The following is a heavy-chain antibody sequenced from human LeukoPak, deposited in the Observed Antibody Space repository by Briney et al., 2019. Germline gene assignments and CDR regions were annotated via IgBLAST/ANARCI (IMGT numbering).Heavy chain of an antibody. V-gene: IGHV4-34*01. CDR2: INHSGST. D-gene: IGHD6-19*01. J-gene: IGHJ4*02. CDR3: ARRETGYSSGWYAMAXXXCFDY. Sequence: SETLSLTCAVYGGSFSGYYWSWIRQPPGKGLEWIGEINHSGSTNYNPSLKSRVTISVDTSKNQFSLKLSSVTAADTAVYYCARRETGYSSGWYAMAXXXCFDYWGQGTLVTVSS. CDR1: GGSFSGYY.